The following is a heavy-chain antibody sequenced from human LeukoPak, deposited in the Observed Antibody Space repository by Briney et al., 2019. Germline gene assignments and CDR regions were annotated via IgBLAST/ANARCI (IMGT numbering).Heavy chain of an antibody. CDR1: GFTFSSYS. CDR2: ISSTSSYI. D-gene: IGHD3-10*01. V-gene: IGHV3-21*01. CDR3: ARDYYGSGSYSALFEY. Sequence: GSLRLSCAASGFTFSSYSMNWVRQAPGKGLEWVSPISSTSSYIYYADSVKGRFTISRDNAKNSLYLQMNSLRAEDTAVYYCARDYYGSGSYSALFEYWGQGTLVTASS. J-gene: IGHJ4*02.